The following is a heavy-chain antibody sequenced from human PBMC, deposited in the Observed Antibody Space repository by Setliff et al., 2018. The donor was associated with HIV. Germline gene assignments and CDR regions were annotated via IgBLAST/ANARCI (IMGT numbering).Heavy chain of an antibody. CDR3: SRGPHIVGAPWAVIDY. V-gene: IGHV4-34*01. J-gene: IGHJ4*02. CDR2: IFHNGTI. D-gene: IGHD1-26*01. CDR1: GVSFSGYS. Sequence: SETLSLTCAVYGVSFSGYSWSWIRQPPGKGLEWIGEIFHNGTINCNPSLKSRVALSIDTFKSQISLNMTSLTTADTAIYYCSRGPHIVGAPWAVIDYWAQGKPVTVSS.